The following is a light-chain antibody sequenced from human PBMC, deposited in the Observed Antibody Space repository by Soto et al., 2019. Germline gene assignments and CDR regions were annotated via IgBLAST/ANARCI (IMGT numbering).Light chain of an antibody. CDR2: GAS. CDR1: QSVSSSY. CDR3: QEYGSSPWT. J-gene: IGKJ1*01. Sequence: VLSQSAGTLSLSRGERATLSCRASQSVSSSYLAWYQQKPGQAPRLLIYGASSRATGIPDRFSGSGSGTDFTLTISRLEPEDFAGYYCQEYGSSPWTFGQGTKV. V-gene: IGKV3-20*01.